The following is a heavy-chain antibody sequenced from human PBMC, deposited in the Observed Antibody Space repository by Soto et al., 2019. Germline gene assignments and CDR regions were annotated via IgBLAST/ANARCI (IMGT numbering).Heavy chain of an antibody. J-gene: IGHJ4*02. CDR1: GFTFSGYS. CDR3: ARSYSSSWYGDY. D-gene: IGHD6-13*01. CDR2: ISGSGSTI. Sequence: VQLVESGGGLVQPGGSLRLSCAASGFTFSGYSMNWVRQAPGKGLEWVSYISGSGSTIYYADSVKGRFTISRDNAKNSLFLQMNSLRDEDTAVYYCARSYSSSWYGDYWGQGTLVTVSS. V-gene: IGHV3-48*02.